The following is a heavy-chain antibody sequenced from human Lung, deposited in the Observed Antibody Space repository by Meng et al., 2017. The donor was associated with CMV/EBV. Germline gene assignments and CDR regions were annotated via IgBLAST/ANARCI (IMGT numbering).Heavy chain of an antibody. V-gene: IGHV1-18*01. CDR3: ARAGAAVTTHFDF. J-gene: IGHJ4*02. CDR1: GYTFGIFG. CDR2: ISAENGNT. Sequence: QVQLVQSGAELQKPGASLKASCKASGYTFGIFGITWVRQAPGQGLEWVGWISAENGNTNYAQKFQGRVTLTTDTSTKTAYMDLRGLRSDDSAVYYCARAGAAVTTHFDFWGRGTLVTVSS. D-gene: IGHD4-17*01.